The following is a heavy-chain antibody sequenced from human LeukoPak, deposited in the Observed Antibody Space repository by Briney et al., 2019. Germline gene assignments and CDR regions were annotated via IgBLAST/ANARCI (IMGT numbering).Heavy chain of an antibody. D-gene: IGHD1-26*01. CDR3: ARVASGSNFAVDY. Sequence: GGSLRLSCAASGFTFSSNYMSWVRQAPGKGLEWVSLIYSGGRTYYSQSVKGRFTISRDNSKNTLYLQMSSLRAEDTAVYYCARVASGSNFAVDYWGQGTLVTVSS. V-gene: IGHV3-66*01. CDR2: IYSGGRT. J-gene: IGHJ4*02. CDR1: GFTFSSNY.